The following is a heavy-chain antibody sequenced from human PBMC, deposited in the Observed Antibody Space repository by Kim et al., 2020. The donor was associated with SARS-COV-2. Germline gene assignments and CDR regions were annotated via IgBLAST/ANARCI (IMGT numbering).Heavy chain of an antibody. J-gene: IGHJ6*02. D-gene: IGHD6-13*01. CDR3: ARGHYSSSWYNYGMDV. V-gene: IGHV4-34*01. Sequence: SLKRRVTISVDTSKNQFSLKLSSVTAADTAVYYCARGHYSSSWYNYGMDVWGQGTTVTVSS.